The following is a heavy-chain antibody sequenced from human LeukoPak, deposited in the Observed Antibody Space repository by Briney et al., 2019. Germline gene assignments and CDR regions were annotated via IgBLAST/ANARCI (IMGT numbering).Heavy chain of an antibody. D-gene: IGHD3-3*01. CDR3: ASFSEWNYGKPYAFDI. V-gene: IGHV4-59*01. CDR1: GGSISSYY. CDR2: IYYSGST. Sequence: TSETLSLTCTVSGGSISSYYWSWIRQPPGKGLEWIGYIYYSGSTNYNPSLKSRVTISVDTSKNQFSLKLSSVTAADTAVYYCASFSEWNYGKPYAFDIWGQGTMVTVSS. J-gene: IGHJ3*02.